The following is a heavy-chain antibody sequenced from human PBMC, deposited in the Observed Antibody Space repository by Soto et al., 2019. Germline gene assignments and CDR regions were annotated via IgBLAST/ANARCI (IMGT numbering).Heavy chain of an antibody. CDR3: ARDQGRTVTRGDWFDP. D-gene: IGHD6-19*01. CDR1: GFMFSTYA. J-gene: IGHJ5*02. CDR2: ISYDGSDI. Sequence: QLVESGGGVVQPGRSLRLSCAASGFMFSTYAMHWVRQAPGKGLEWVAVISYDGSDIYYGDSGKGRFTISRDNSRNTLYLEMNSLQTEDTAVFYCARDQGRTVTRGDWFDPWGQGTLVTVSS. V-gene: IGHV3-30-3*01.